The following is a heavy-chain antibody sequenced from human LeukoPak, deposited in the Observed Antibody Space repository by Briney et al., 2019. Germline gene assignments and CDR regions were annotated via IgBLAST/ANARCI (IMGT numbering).Heavy chain of an antibody. J-gene: IGHJ6*02. D-gene: IGHD2-2*01. V-gene: IGHV3-21*01. CDR1: GFTFSSYS. CDR2: ISSSSSYI. CDR3: AREKDIVVVPAAYYYGMDV. Sequence: GGSLRLSCAASGFTFSSYSMNWVRQAPGKGLEWVSPISSSSSYIYYADSVKGRFTISRDNAKNSLYLQMNSLRAEGTAVYYCAREKDIVVVPAAYYYGMDVWGQGTLVTVSS.